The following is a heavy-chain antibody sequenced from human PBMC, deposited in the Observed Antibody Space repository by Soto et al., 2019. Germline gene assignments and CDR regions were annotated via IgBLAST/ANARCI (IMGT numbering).Heavy chain of an antibody. V-gene: IGHV5-51*03. CDR1: GYSFTTYW. CDR2: IYPGDSDT. CDR3: ARVSLARVAAAGFDY. D-gene: IGHD6-25*01. J-gene: IGHJ4*02. Sequence: EVQLVQSGAEVKKPGESLKISCKGSGYSFTTYWIAWVRQMPGKGLEWMGIIYPGDSDTRYNPSFQGQVTISVDKSITTAYLQWSSLRASDTATYYCARVSLARVAAAGFDYWGQGILVTVSS.